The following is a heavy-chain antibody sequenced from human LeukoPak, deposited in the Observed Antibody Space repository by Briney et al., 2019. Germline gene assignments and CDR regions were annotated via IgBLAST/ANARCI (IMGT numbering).Heavy chain of an antibody. D-gene: IGHD1-14*01. CDR2: IYYSGST. CDR1: GGSISSSSYY. CDR3: ARAVPGGYYYYYMDA. V-gene: IGHV4-39*07. Sequence: SETLSLTCTVSGGSISSSSYYWGWIRQPPGKGLEWIGSIYYSGSTYYNPSLKSRVTISVDTSKNQFSLKLSSVTAADTAVYYCARAVPGGYYYYYMDAWGKGTTVTVSS. J-gene: IGHJ6*03.